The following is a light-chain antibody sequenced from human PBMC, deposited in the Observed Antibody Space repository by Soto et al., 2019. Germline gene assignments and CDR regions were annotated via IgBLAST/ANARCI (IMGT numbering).Light chain of an antibody. CDR1: SSDVGGYNY. V-gene: IGLV2-8*01. J-gene: IGLJ2*01. CDR3: SSYAGSNNLV. CDR2: EVS. Sequence: QSALTQPPSASGSPGQSVTISCTGTSSDVGGYNYVSWYQQHPGKAPKLMIYEVSKRPSGVPDRFSGSKSGNTASLTVSGLRAEDKADYYCSSYAGSNNLVFGGGTQLTVL.